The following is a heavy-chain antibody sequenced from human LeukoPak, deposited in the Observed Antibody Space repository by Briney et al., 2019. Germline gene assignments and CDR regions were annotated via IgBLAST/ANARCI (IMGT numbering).Heavy chain of an antibody. V-gene: IGHV3-53*01. Sequence: GGSLRLSCAASGFTVSSNYMSWVRQAPGKGLEWVSVIYSGGSTYYADSVKGRFTISRDNSKNTLYPQMNSLRAEDTAVYYCARDYDSSGYYYPLVAFDIWGQGTMVTVSS. CDR3: ARDYDSSGYYYPLVAFDI. J-gene: IGHJ3*02. CDR1: GFTVSSNY. D-gene: IGHD3-22*01. CDR2: IYSGGST.